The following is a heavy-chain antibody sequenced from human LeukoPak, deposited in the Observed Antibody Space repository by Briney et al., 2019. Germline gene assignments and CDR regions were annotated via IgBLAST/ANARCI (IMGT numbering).Heavy chain of an antibody. Sequence: PGRSLRLSCAASGFTVTSNYMSWVREAPGQGLESVSVIYSGGATFYANSVKGRFTISRDDSKNTLYLQMNSLRAEDTAVYYCAKGETTVTTGDYFDYWGQGTLVTVSS. CDR2: IYSGGAT. V-gene: IGHV3-53*05. D-gene: IGHD4-17*01. CDR3: AKGETTVTTGDYFDY. J-gene: IGHJ4*02. CDR1: GFTVTSNY.